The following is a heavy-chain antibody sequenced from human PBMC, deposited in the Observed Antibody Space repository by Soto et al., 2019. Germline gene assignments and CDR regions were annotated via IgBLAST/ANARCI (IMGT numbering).Heavy chain of an antibody. D-gene: IGHD3-10*01. V-gene: IGHV3-30-3*01. CDR3: ARISGSFDY. Sequence: GGSLRLSCAASGFTFSSYAMHWVRQAPGKGLEWVAVISYDGSNKYYADSVKGRFTISRDNSKNTLYLQMNSLRAEDTAVYYCARISGSFDYWGQGTLVTVSS. CDR2: ISYDGSNK. CDR1: GFTFSSYA. J-gene: IGHJ4*02.